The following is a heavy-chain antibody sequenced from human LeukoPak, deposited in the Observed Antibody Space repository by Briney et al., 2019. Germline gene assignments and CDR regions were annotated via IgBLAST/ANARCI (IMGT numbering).Heavy chain of an antibody. CDR1: GFTFSSYW. CDR3: ARDDVVSRTGLGDS. J-gene: IGHJ4*02. Sequence: GASLRLSCAASGFTFSSYWMHWVRQAPGKGLAWVSHINSDGSHTTYADSVEGRFTISRDNVKNTAYLHMNTLRAEDTAVYYCARDDVVSRTGLGDSWGQGTLVTVSA. V-gene: IGHV3-74*01. D-gene: IGHD5/OR15-5a*01. CDR2: INSDGSHT.